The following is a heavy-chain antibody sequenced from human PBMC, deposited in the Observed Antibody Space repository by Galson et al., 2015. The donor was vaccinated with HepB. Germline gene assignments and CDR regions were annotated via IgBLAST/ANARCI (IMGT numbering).Heavy chain of an antibody. CDR2: ISSSSSYI. Sequence: SLRLSCAASGFTFSSYSMNWVRQAPGKGLEWVSSISSSSSYIYYADSVKGRFTISRDNAKNSLYLQMNSLRAEDTAVYYCARDTDRYCSSTSCYGGQDFDYWGQGTLVTVSS. J-gene: IGHJ4*02. V-gene: IGHV3-21*01. D-gene: IGHD2-2*01. CDR1: GFTFSSYS. CDR3: ARDTDRYCSSTSCYGGQDFDY.